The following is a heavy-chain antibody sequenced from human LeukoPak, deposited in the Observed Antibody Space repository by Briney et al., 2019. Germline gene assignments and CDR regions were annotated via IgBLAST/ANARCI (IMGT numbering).Heavy chain of an antibody. Sequence: PGRSLRLSCAASGFTFINFAMHWVRQAPGKGLEWVSIISSGGGLRYYADSLKGRFTISRDNSKNTLYLQLDSLRPEDTAVYFCATDSTYYYDSGSSGPHYFDNWGQGPLVTVSS. D-gene: IGHD3-10*01. CDR2: ISSGGGLR. CDR1: GFTFINFA. CDR3: ATDSTYYYDSGSSGPHYFDN. J-gene: IGHJ4*02. V-gene: IGHV3-30*01.